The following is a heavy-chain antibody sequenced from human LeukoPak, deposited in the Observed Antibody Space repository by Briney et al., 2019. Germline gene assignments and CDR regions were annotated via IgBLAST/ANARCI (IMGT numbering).Heavy chain of an antibody. CDR3: AKGHGGDY. CDR1: GFTFRSYG. Sequence: HPGGSLRLSCAASGFTFRSYGMHWVRQAPGKGLEWVAVISYAGSNKNYADSVKGRFTISRDNSKNTLYLQMNSLRAEDTAVYYCAKGHGGDYLGQGTLVTVSS. D-gene: IGHD3-16*01. CDR2: ISYAGSNK. V-gene: IGHV3-30*18. J-gene: IGHJ4*02.